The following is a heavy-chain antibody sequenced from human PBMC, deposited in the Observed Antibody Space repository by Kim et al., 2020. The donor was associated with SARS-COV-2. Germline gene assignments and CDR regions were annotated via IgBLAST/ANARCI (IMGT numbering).Heavy chain of an antibody. CDR2: VSHDGTKR. D-gene: IGHD5-18*01. J-gene: IGHJ2*01. CDR3: AKTGGYSFGYF. Sequence: GGSLRLSCAASGFTFSGYSMHWVRQAPGKGLEWVAIVSHDGTKRYYTDSVVGRFTISRDNSKNTLYLQMDSLRVEDTAVYYCAKTGGYSFGYF. V-gene: IGHV3-30*04. CDR1: GFTFSGYS.